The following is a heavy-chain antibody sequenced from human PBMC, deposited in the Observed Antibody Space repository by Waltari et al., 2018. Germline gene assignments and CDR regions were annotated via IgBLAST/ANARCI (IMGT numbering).Heavy chain of an antibody. CDR1: GYTFTGYY. D-gene: IGHD3-22*01. J-gene: IGHJ4*02. CDR2: INPNSGGT. Sequence: QVQLVQSGAEVKKPGASVKVSCKASGYTFTGYYMHWVRQAPGQGLEWMGWINPNSGGTNYAQKFQGRVTMTRDTSISTAYMELSRLRSDDMAVYYCTTLTMIVVGNFDYWGQGTLVTVSS. V-gene: IGHV1-2*02. CDR3: TTLTMIVVGNFDY.